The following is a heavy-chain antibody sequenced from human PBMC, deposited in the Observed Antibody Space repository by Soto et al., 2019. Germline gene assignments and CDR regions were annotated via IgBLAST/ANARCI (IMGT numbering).Heavy chain of an antibody. J-gene: IGHJ4*02. CDR1: GFTFSSYA. CDR2: IAYDGRNK. CDR3: ARELERVFDY. Sequence: QVQLVESGGGVVQPGRSLRLSCAASGFTFSSYAMHWVRQAPAKGLEWVAVIAYDGRNKYYADSVKGRFTISRDNSKNTLYLQMNSLRIEDTAVDYCARELERVFDYWGKGTLVTVSS. D-gene: IGHD1-1*01. V-gene: IGHV3-30*04.